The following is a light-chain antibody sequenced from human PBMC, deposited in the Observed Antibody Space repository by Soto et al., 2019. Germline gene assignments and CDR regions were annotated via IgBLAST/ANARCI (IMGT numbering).Light chain of an antibody. CDR3: QQRSISPLT. CDR2: DAS. CDR1: QSVSSY. J-gene: IGKJ3*01. V-gene: IGKV3-11*01. Sequence: EIVLTQSPATVSLSPGERATLSCRASQSVSSYLAWYQHKPGQPPRLLIYDASNRATGVPARFSGSGSVTDFTLTISSLEPEAFAVYYCQQRSISPLTFCPGTKVHIQ.